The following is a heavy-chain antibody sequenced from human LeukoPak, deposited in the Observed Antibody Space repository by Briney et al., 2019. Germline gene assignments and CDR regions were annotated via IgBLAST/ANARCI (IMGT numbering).Heavy chain of an antibody. D-gene: IGHD2-2*03. J-gene: IGHJ5*02. CDR2: VYSTGHT. Sequence: SETLSLTCTVSGDSLYYWGWIRQPPGKGLEWIGSVYSTGHTNYNLSLKSRVTISVDTSKNQSSLKLSSVTAADTAVYYCARRSIGGGYCSSTSCPKGGWFDPWGQGTLVTVSS. V-gene: IGHV4-39*01. CDR3: ARRSIGGGYCSSTSCPKGGWFDP. CDR1: GDSLYY.